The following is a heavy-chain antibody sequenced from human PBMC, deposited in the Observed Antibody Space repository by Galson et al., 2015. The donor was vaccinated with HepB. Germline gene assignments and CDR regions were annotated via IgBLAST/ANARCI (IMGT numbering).Heavy chain of an antibody. J-gene: IGHJ5*01. Sequence: SLRLSCAASGFTFSTFAMTWVRQAPGKGLEWVSTIGSSGTDTFYADSVRGRFIISRDNSKNTLYLQMPSLRADDTAVYYCARPPIFLSTHNWFESWGQGALVTVSS. CDR2: IGSSGTDT. D-gene: IGHD5/OR15-5a*01. V-gene: IGHV3-23*01. CDR1: GFTFSTFA. CDR3: ARPPIFLSTHNWFES.